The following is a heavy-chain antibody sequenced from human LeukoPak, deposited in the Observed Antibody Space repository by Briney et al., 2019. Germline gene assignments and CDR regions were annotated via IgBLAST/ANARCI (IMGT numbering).Heavy chain of an antibody. D-gene: IGHD4-23*01. CDR1: GFTFSIYS. CDR3: ARLAGNPEYYLDY. J-gene: IGHJ4*02. CDR2: ISPSSTYI. V-gene: IGHV3-21*01. Sequence: GGSLRLSCAASGFTFSIYSMNWVRQAPEKGLEGVSSISPSSTYIYYADSMKGRFTISRDNAKNSLYLQMNSLRAEDTAVYYCARLAGNPEYYLDYWGQGTLVTVSS.